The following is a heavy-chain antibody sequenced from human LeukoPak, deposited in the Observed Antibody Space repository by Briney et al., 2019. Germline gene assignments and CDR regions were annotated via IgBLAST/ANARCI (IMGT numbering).Heavy chain of an antibody. CDR2: INTNTGNP. CDR1: GYTFTSCA. CDR3: TRQGPGYYGSTSCYGVDY. V-gene: IGHV7-4-1*02. Sequence: ASVKVFCKASGYTFTSCAMNWVRQAPGQGLEWMGWINTNTGNPTYAQGFTGRFVFSLDTSVSTAYLQISSLKAEDTAVYYCTRQGPGYYGSTSCYGVDYWGQGTLVTVSS. J-gene: IGHJ4*02. D-gene: IGHD2-2*01.